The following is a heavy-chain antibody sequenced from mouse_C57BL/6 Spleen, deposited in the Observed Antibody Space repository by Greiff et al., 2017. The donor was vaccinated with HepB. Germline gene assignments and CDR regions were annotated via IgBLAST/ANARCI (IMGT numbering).Heavy chain of an antibody. J-gene: IGHJ2*01. Sequence: VQLVESGPELVKPGASVKISCKASGYAFSSSWMNWVKQRPGKGLEWIGRIYPGDGDTNYNGKFKGKATLTADKSSSTAYMQLSSLTSEDSAVYFCAREGTWGFDYWGQGTTLTVSS. CDR2: IYPGDGDT. CDR3: AREGTWGFDY. V-gene: IGHV1-82*01. CDR1: GYAFSSSW.